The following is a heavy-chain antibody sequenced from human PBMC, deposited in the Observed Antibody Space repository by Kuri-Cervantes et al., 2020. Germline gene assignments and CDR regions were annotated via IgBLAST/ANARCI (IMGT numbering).Heavy chain of an antibody. Sequence: GESLKISCAASGFTFSSYAMSWVRQAPGKGLEWVSAISGSGGSTYYADPVKGRFTISRDSSKNTLFLQMNSLRADDTAVYYCARYMVRGIYYGMDVWGQGTTVTVSS. CDR2: ISGSGGST. D-gene: IGHD3-10*01. J-gene: IGHJ6*02. V-gene: IGHV3-23*01. CDR3: ARYMVRGIYYGMDV. CDR1: GFTFSSYA.